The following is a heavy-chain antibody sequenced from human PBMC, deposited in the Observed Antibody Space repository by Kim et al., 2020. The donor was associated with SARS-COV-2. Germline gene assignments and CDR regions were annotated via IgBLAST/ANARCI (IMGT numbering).Heavy chain of an antibody. J-gene: IGHJ5*02. Sequence: TTSNPSHKSRVTISVDPPKNQFSLKRSSVTAADTAVYYCARGESNWFDPWGQGTLVTVSS. V-gene: IGHV4-34*01. CDR2: T. CDR3: ARGESNWFDP.